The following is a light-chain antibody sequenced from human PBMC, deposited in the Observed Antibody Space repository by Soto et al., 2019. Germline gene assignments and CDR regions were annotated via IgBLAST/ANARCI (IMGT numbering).Light chain of an antibody. CDR3: QQYYTTPRT. Sequence: DIVLTQSPDSLAVSLGERATINCKSSQSVLYSSNNKNYFVWYQQKPGQPPKLLISGASTRESGVPDRFSGSGSGTDFTLTISSLQAEDVAVYYCQQYYTTPRTFGQGTKVDIK. CDR2: GAS. J-gene: IGKJ1*01. V-gene: IGKV4-1*01. CDR1: QSVLYSSNNKNY.